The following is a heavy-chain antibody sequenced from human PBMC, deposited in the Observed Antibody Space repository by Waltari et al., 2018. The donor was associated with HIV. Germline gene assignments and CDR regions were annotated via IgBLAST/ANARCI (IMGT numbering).Heavy chain of an antibody. D-gene: IGHD3-22*01. J-gene: IGHJ4*02. Sequence: EVQLVESGGGLVKPGGSLRLSCAASGFTFSSYSMTWVRQAPGKGLEWVSSINHNSTYIYYADSVRGRFTISRDNAKNSLFLQMNGLRAEDTAVYYCARLGYYSDRSGFLRHWGQGTLVTVSS. CDR1: GFTFSSYS. CDR3: ARLGYYSDRSGFLRH. CDR2: INHNSTYI. V-gene: IGHV3-21*01.